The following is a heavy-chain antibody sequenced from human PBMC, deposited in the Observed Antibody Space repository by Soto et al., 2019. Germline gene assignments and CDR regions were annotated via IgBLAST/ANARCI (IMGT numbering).Heavy chain of an antibody. CDR2: IDTSGTT. Sequence: SGTLSLTCTVSGGSISSYYCSWIRQAAGKGLEWIGRIDTSGTTNYNPSLRSRVTMSVDASKNQFSLNLSSVTAADTAVYFCARGPRGYVYYHGMDVWGQGTTVTVS. J-gene: IGHJ6*02. CDR1: GGSISSYY. D-gene: IGHD3-16*01. CDR3: ARGPRGYVYYHGMDV. V-gene: IGHV4-4*07.